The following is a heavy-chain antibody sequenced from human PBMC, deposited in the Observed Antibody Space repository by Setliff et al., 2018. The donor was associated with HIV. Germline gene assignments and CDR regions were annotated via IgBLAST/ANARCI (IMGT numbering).Heavy chain of an antibody. Sequence: PSETLSLTCTVSGGSVISSSYYWGWIRQPPGKGLEWIGEISQSGKTNYHPSLKSRITISMEASKTHFSLTLNSVTAADTAVYYCARAVAASATSVVDYWGQGIQVTVSS. CDR1: GGSVISSSYY. D-gene: IGHD6-13*01. CDR2: ISQSGKT. V-gene: IGHV4-39*07. J-gene: IGHJ4*02. CDR3: ARAVAASATSVVDY.